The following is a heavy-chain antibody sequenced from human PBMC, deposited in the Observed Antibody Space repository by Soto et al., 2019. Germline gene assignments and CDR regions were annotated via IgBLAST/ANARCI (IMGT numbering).Heavy chain of an antibody. CDR2: IYHSGST. D-gene: IGHD3-3*01. Sequence: SETLSLTCAVSGGSISSSNWWSWVRQPPGKGLEWIGEIYHSGSTNYNPSLKSRVTISVDKSKNQFSLKLSSVTAADTAVYYCARDERITIFGVVIDTYGMDVWGQGTTVTVS. J-gene: IGHJ6*02. CDR1: GGSISSSNW. CDR3: ARDERITIFGVVIDTYGMDV. V-gene: IGHV4-4*02.